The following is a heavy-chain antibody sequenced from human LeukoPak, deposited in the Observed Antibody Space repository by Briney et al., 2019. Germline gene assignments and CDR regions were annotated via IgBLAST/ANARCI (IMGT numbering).Heavy chain of an antibody. CDR2: IIPIFGTA. CDR1: GGTFSSYA. CDR3: ARLVSVTGLGHNWFDP. J-gene: IGHJ5*02. V-gene: IGHV1-69*06. D-gene: IGHD3-9*01. Sequence: ASVKVSCKASGGTFSSYAISWVRQAPGQGLEWMGGIIPIFGTANYAQKFQGRVTITADKSTSTAYMELSSLRSEDTAVYYCARLVSVTGLGHNWFDPWGRGTLVTVSS.